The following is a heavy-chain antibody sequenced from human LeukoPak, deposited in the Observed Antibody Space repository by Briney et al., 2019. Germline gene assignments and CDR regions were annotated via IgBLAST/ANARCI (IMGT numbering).Heavy chain of an antibody. D-gene: IGHD2-2*03. CDR3: AREMDIVVVPAAMGRPNAFDI. CDR1: GFTFSSYS. CDR2: ISSSSSYI. Sequence: GGSLRLSCAASGFTFSSYSMNWVRQAPGKGLEWVSSISSSSSYIYYADSVKGRFTISRDNAKNSLYLQMNSLRAEDTAVYYCAREMDIVVVPAAMGRPNAFDIWGQGTMVTVSS. J-gene: IGHJ3*02. V-gene: IGHV3-21*01.